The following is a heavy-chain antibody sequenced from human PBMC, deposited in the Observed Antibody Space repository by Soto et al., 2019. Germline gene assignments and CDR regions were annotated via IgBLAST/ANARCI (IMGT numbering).Heavy chain of an antibody. CDR2: VHPSGSI. V-gene: IGHV4-31*03. D-gene: IGHD2-21*02. CDR3: VRGTDRYKCAF. J-gene: IGHJ4*02. Sequence: QVQLQESGPGLVKTSQTLSLTCTVSGDSMSSGRYYCSWIRQNPGKGLEWIGHVHPSGSIYYNPSLKSRLTMSVDTSKNQVSLQLSSVAVADTAVYYCVRGTDRYKCAFWGQGTQVTVSS. CDR1: GDSMSSGRYY.